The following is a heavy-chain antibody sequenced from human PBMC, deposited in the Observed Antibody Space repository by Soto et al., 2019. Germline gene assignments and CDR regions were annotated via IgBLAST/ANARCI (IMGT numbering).Heavy chain of an antibody. CDR3: AKENGGGWYYYYMDV. Sequence: VQLLESGGGLVQPGGSLRLSCVASGFTLSSYAMSWVRQAPGKGLEWVSAISSSGGSTYYADSVKGRFTISRDKSKNTLYLQMNSLRAEDTAVYYCAKENGGGWYYYYMDVWGKGSTVTVSS. J-gene: IGHJ6*03. D-gene: IGHD2-15*01. V-gene: IGHV3-23*01. CDR2: ISSSGGST. CDR1: GFTLSSYA.